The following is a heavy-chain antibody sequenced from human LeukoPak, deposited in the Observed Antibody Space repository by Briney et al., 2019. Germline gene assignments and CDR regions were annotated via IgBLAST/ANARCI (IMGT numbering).Heavy chain of an antibody. D-gene: IGHD2-15*01. CDR1: GGTFSSYA. CDR2: IIPIFGTA. V-gene: IGHV1-69*13. Sequence: ASVKVSCKASGGTFSSYAISWVRQAPEQGLEWMGGIIPIFGTANYAQKFQGRVTITADESTSTAYMELSSLRSEDTAVYYCASSFQHCSGGSCYSEFAYWGQGTLVTVSS. J-gene: IGHJ4*02. CDR3: ASSFQHCSGGSCYSEFAY.